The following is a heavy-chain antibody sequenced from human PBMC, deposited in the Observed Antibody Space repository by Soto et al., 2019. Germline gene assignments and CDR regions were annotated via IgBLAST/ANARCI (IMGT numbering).Heavy chain of an antibody. J-gene: IGHJ5*02. V-gene: IGHV1-69*02. Sequence: QVQLVQSVAEVKKPGSSVKVSCKASGGTFSSYTISWVRQAPGQGLEWMGRIIPILGIANYAQKFQGRVTITADKSTSTAYMELSSLRSEDTAVYYCARAPAYSNFKGWFDPWGQGTLVTVSS. D-gene: IGHD4-4*01. CDR3: ARAPAYSNFKGWFDP. CDR2: IIPILGIA. CDR1: GGTFSSYT.